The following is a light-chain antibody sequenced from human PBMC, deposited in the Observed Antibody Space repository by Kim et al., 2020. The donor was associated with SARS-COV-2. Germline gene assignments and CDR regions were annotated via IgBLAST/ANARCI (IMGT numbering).Light chain of an antibody. CDR1: YY. CDR2: GRN. V-gene: IGLV3-19*01. CDR3: NSRDSSGNHLV. J-gene: IGLJ3*02. Sequence: YYASWYQQKPRQAPVVVIYGRNDRPSGIPDRFSGSNSVNTASLTITGAQAEDEANYYCNSRDSSGNHLVFGGGTQLTV.